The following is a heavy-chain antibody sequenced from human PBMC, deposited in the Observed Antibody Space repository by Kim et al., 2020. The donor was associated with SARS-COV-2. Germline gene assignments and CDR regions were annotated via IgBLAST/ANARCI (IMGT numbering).Heavy chain of an antibody. CDR3: VRTSHYGAGSYYRFDF. D-gene: IGHD3-10*01. CDR1: GFTFSTHA. Sequence: GGSLRLSCSASGFTFSTHAMHWVRQAPGKGLEYVSAINSNGQTTYYADSVTGRFTISIANSENELYLQVTNLRTEYTAVYYCVRTSHYGAGSYYRFDFWG. V-gene: IGHV3-64D*09. CDR2: INSNGQTT. J-gene: IGHJ4*01.